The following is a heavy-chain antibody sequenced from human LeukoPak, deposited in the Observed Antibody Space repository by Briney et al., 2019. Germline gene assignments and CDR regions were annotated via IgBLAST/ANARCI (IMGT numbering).Heavy chain of an antibody. Sequence: GGSLRLSCAASGFTFSSYGMHWVRQAPGKGLEWVAFIRYDGSNKYYADSVKGRFTISRDNSKNTLYLQMNSLRAEDTAVYYCAKVRSSNWHYDAFDIWGQGTMVTVSS. V-gene: IGHV3-30*02. CDR2: IRYDGSNK. J-gene: IGHJ3*02. CDR1: GFTFSSYG. D-gene: IGHD6-13*01. CDR3: AKVRSSNWHYDAFDI.